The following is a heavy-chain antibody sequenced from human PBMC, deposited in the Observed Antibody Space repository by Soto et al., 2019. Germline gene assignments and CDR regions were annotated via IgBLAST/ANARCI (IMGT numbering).Heavy chain of an antibody. V-gene: IGHV3-33*01. CDR2: IWYDGSNK. J-gene: IGHJ6*01. Sequence: QVQLVESGGGVVQPGRSLRVSCAASGFTFSSYVMHWVRQAPGKGLEWVALIWYDGSNKYYADTVKGRFTISRDNSTXKLXLQMNRLRDEDTGVYYSARGGDRRGYVDSYCGMDVWGQGTTVTVSS. D-gene: IGHD2-2*01. CDR1: GFTFSSYV. CDR3: ARGGDRRGYVDSYCGMDV.